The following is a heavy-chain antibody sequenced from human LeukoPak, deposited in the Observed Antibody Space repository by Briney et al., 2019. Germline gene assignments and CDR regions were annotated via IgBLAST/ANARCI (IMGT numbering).Heavy chain of an antibody. CDR1: GYTFTSYY. D-gene: IGHD1-26*01. Sequence: ASVKVSCKASGYTFTSYYMHWVRQAPGQGLEWMGIISPSGGSTSYAQKFQGRVTMTRDMSTSTVYMELSSLRSEDTAVYYCARVGAQPQRFDPWGQGTLVTVSS. CDR3: ARVGAQPQRFDP. J-gene: IGHJ5*02. CDR2: ISPSGGST. V-gene: IGHV1-46*01.